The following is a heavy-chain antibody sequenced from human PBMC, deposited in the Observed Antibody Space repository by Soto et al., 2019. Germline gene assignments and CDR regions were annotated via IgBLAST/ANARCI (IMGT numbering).Heavy chain of an antibody. J-gene: IGHJ6*02. D-gene: IGHD3-3*01. CDR1: GYTFTSSA. Sequence: QVQLVQSGAEVKKPGASVKVSCKASGYTFTSSAMHWVRQAPGQRLEWMGWINAGNGNTKYSQKFQGRVTITRDTSASTAYMELSSLRSEDTAVYYCARDPGRITIVGGYGMDVWGQGTTVTVSS. CDR2: INAGNGNT. CDR3: ARDPGRITIVGGYGMDV. V-gene: IGHV1-3*01.